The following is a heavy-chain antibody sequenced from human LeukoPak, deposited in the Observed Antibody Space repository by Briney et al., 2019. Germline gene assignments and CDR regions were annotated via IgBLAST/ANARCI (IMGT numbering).Heavy chain of an antibody. V-gene: IGHV1-69*05. D-gene: IGHD6-13*01. CDR3: ASAGYSSSWYPYYFDY. CDR2: IIPIFGTA. J-gene: IGHJ4*02. CDR1: GGTFISYA. Sequence: SVKVSCKASGGTFISYAISWVRQAPGQGLEWMGGIIPIFGTANYAQKFQGRVTITTDESTSTAYMELSSLRSEDTAVYYCASAGYSSSWYPYYFDYWGQGTLVTVSS.